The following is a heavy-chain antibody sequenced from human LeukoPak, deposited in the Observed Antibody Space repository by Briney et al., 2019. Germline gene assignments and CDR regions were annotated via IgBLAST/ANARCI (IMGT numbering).Heavy chain of an antibody. CDR2: VKQDGTEK. J-gene: IGHJ4*02. CDR3: ARAGGTSWADY. D-gene: IGHD6-13*01. Sequence: GGSLRLSCEASGFTFRDYWMTWVRQAPGKGLEWVANVKQDGTEKFHVDSVKGRFTISRDNGRNSLYLQMNSLRVEDTAIYYCARAGGTSWADYWGQGTLVTVSS. CDR1: GFTFRDYW. V-gene: IGHV3-7*01.